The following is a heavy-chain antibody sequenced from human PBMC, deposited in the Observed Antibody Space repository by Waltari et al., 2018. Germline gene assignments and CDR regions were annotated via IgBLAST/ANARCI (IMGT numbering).Heavy chain of an antibody. CDR3: ARQSVAGTGY. Sequence: QVQLQESGPGLVKHSETLSLTCAVSGYSISSGYYWGWIRQPPGKGMEWIGSRYHSGRTYSNPSLKSRVTISVDTSKNQFSLKLSSVTAADTAVYYCARQSVAGTGYWGQGTLVTVSS. CDR2: RYHSGRT. J-gene: IGHJ4*02. CDR1: GYSISSGYY. V-gene: IGHV4-38-2*01. D-gene: IGHD6-19*01.